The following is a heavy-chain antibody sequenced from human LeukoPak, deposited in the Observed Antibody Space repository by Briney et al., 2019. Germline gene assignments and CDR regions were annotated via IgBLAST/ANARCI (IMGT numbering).Heavy chain of an antibody. D-gene: IGHD6-6*01. CDR1: GGSISSYY. V-gene: IGHV4-34*01. Sequence: SETLSLTCTVSGGSISSYYWSWIRQPPGKGLEWIGEINHSGSTNYNPSLKSRVTISVDTSKNQFSLKLSSVTAADTAVYYCARRPYYYYYGMDVWGQGTTVTVSS. J-gene: IGHJ6*02. CDR3: ARRPYYYYYGMDV. CDR2: INHSGST.